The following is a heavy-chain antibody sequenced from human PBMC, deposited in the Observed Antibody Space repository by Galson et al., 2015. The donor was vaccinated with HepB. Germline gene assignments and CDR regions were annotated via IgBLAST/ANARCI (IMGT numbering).Heavy chain of an antibody. CDR1: GGSISSGDYY. Sequence: TLSLTCTVSGGSISSGDYYWRWIRQPPGKGLEWIGYIYYSGSTYYNPSLKSRVTISVDTSKNQFSLKLSSVTAADTAVYYCAREAQDRHYYYDSSGYSTHPSAFDIWGQGTMGTVSS. J-gene: IGHJ3*02. D-gene: IGHD3-22*01. CDR3: AREAQDRHYYYDSSGYSTHPSAFDI. V-gene: IGHV4-30-4*01. CDR2: IYYSGST.